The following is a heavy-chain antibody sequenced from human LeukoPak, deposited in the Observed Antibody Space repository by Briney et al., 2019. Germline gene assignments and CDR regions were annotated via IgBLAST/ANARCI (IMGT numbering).Heavy chain of an antibody. V-gene: IGHV3-21*01. CDR2: ISSSSSYI. CDR1: GFTFDDYG. Sequence: PGGSLRLSCAASGFTFDDYGMSWVRQAPGKGLEWVSSISSSSSYIYYADSVKGRFTISRDNAKNSLYLQMNSLRAEDTAVYYCATLHYYDSSGYYWAQNDYWGQGTLVTVSS. CDR3: ATLHYYDSSGYYWAQNDY. J-gene: IGHJ4*02. D-gene: IGHD3-22*01.